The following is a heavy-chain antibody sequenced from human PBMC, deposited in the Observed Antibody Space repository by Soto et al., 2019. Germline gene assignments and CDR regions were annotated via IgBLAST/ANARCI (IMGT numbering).Heavy chain of an antibody. CDR3: ARAARDYGDYVPDFFDY. Sequence: SETLSLTCTVSGGSISSYYWSWIRQPPGKGLEWIGYIYYSGSTNYNPSLKSRVTISVDTSKNQFSLKLSSVTAADTAVYYCARAARDYGDYVPDFFDYWGQGTLVTVSS. CDR1: GGSISSYY. CDR2: IYYSGST. J-gene: IGHJ4*02. D-gene: IGHD4-17*01. V-gene: IGHV4-59*01.